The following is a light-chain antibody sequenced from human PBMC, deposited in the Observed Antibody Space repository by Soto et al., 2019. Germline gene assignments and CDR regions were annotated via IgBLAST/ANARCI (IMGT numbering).Light chain of an antibody. CDR2: GAS. V-gene: IGKV3-20*01. Sequence: EIVLMQSPGTLSLSPGDRATLSCRASQPVSSSYLAWYQQRPGQAPRLLIYGASSRATGIPDRFSGSGSGIDFTLTISTLEPEDFAVYYCQQCSISTWPFGQGTTVEIK. CDR3: QQCSISTWP. CDR1: QPVSSSY. J-gene: IGKJ1*01.